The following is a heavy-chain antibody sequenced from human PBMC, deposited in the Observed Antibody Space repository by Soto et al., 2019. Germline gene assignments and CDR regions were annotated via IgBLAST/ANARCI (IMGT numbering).Heavy chain of an antibody. Sequence: QVQLVESGGGVVQPGRSLRLSCAASGFTFSSYGMHWVRQAPGKGLEWVAVISYDGSNKYYADSVKGRFTISRDNSKNTLYLQMNSLRAEDTAVYYCAEEGDGSGSYYNYWGQGTLVTVSS. CDR2: ISYDGSNK. CDR3: AEEGDGSGSYYNY. D-gene: IGHD3-10*01. J-gene: IGHJ4*02. CDR1: GFTFSSYG. V-gene: IGHV3-30*18.